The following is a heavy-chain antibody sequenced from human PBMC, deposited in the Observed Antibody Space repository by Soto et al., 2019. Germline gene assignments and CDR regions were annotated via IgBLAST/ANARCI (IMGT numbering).Heavy chain of an antibody. Sequence: EVQLLESGGGLVQPGGSLSLSCAASGFTFSSYAMNWVRQAPGKGLEWVSTLSGSGGSTYYADSVKGRFTISRDNSKNTLYLQMNSLRAEDTAVYSCTKNIGASGTNYYGMDVWGQGTTVTVSS. CDR1: GFTFSSYA. D-gene: IGHD6-13*01. CDR2: LSGSGGST. J-gene: IGHJ6*02. CDR3: TKNIGASGTNYYGMDV. V-gene: IGHV3-23*01.